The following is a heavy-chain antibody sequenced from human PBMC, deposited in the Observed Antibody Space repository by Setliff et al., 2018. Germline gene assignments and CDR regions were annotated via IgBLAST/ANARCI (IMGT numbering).Heavy chain of an antibody. J-gene: IGHJ6*03. CDR1: GYTFTGYY. CDR3: ARVKAPALYYYMDV. V-gene: IGHV1-2*06. D-gene: IGHD3-16*02. Sequence: ASVKVSCKASGYTFTGYYMHWVRQAPGQGLEWMGRINPNSGGTNYAQKFQGRVTMTRDTSISTAYMELSRLRSDDTAVYYCARVKAPALYYYMDVWGRGTTVTVSS. CDR2: INPNSGGT.